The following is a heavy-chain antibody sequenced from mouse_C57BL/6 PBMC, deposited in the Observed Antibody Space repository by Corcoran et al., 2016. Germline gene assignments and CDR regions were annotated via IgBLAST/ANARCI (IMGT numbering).Heavy chain of an antibody. J-gene: IGHJ2*01. V-gene: IGHV9-3*01. CDR2: INTYSGVP. CDR1: GYTFTTYG. Sequence: QIQLVQSGPELKKPGETVKISCKASGYTFTTYGMSWVKQAPGKGLKWMGWINTYSGVPTYADDFKGRFAFSLETSASTAYLQINNLKNEDTATYFCARTHYYGSSYIPCDYWGQGTTLTVSS. CDR3: ARTHYYGSSYIPCDY. D-gene: IGHD1-1*01.